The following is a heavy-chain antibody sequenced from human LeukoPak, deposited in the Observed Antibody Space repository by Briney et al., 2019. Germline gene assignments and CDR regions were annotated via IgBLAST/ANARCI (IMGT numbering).Heavy chain of an antibody. V-gene: IGHV1-69*05. CDR1: GGTFSSYA. Sequence: ASVKVSCKASGGTFSSYAISWVRQAPGQGLEWMGGIIPIFGTANYAQKFQGRVTITTDESTSTAYMELSSLRSEDTAAYYCARGPSYSNFYFDYWGQGTLVTVSS. D-gene: IGHD4-11*01. CDR3: ARGPSYSNFYFDY. J-gene: IGHJ4*02. CDR2: IIPIFGTA.